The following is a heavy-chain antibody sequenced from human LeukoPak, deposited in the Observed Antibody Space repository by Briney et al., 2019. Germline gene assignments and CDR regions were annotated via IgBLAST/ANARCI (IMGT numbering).Heavy chain of an antibody. CDR3: ARAIGNGDYTFYYYMDV. Sequence: PGRSLRLSCSASGFTFSTYAMHWVRQAPGKGLEWVAVISYDGSNKYYAGFVKGRFTISRDNSKNTVYLQMNSLSAEDTAVYYCARAIGNGDYTFYYYMDVWGKGTTVTVSS. V-gene: IGHV3-30*04. D-gene: IGHD4-17*01. CDR1: GFTFSTYA. J-gene: IGHJ6*03. CDR2: ISYDGSNK.